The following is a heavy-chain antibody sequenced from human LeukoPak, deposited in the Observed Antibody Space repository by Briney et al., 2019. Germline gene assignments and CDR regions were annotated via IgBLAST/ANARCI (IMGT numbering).Heavy chain of an antibody. Sequence: SETLSLTCTVSGGSVSSGSYYWSWIRQPPGKGLEWIGYIYYSGSTNYNPSLKSRVTISVDTSKNQFSLKLSSVTAADTAVYYCPGRGSYDLTMDYWGQGTLVTVSS. D-gene: IGHD1-26*01. CDR2: IYYSGST. CDR1: GGSVSSGSYY. J-gene: IGHJ4*02. CDR3: PGRGSYDLTMDY. V-gene: IGHV4-61*01.